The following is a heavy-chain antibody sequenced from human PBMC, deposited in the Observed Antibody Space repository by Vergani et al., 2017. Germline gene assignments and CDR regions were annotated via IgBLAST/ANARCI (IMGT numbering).Heavy chain of an antibody. V-gene: IGHV4-61*02. J-gene: IGHJ6*02. CDR2: IYTSGST. CDR3: ARETRDIVVVPAAREYYYSGMDV. Sequence: QVQLQESGPGLVKPSQTLSLTCTVSGGSISSGSYYWSWIRQPAGKGLEWIGRIYTSGSTNYNPPLKSRVTLSVDTSKNQFSLKLSSVTAADTAVYYCARETRDIVVVPAAREYYYSGMDVWGQGTTVTVSS. CDR1: GGSISSGSYY. D-gene: IGHD2-2*01.